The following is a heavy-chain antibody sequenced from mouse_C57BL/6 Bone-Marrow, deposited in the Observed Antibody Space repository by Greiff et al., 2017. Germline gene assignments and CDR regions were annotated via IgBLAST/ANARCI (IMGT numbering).Heavy chain of an antibody. J-gene: IGHJ3*01. D-gene: IGHD2-3*01. CDR1: GYAFTNYL. CDR3: ARFEGGYSWFAY. V-gene: IGHV1-54*01. Sequence: QVHVKQSGAELVRPGTSVKVSCKASGYAFTNYLIEWVKQRPGQGLEWIGVINPGSGGTNYNEKFKGKATLTADKSSSTAYMQLSSLTSEDSAVYFCARFEGGYSWFAYWGQGTLVTVSA. CDR2: INPGSGGT.